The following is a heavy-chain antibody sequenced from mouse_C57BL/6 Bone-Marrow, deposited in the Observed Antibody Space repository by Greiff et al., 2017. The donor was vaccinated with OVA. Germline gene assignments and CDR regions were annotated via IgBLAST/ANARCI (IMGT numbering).Heavy chain of an antibody. Sequence: VQLKESVAELVRPGASVKLSCTASGFTIKNTYMHWVKQRPEQGLEWIGRLDPANGNTKYAPKFQGKAPITADTSSNTAYLQLSSLTSEDTAIYYCARSHYDYEGFAYWGQGTLVTVSA. V-gene: IGHV14-3*01. D-gene: IGHD2-4*01. CDR3: ARSHYDYEGFAY. CDR1: GFTIKNTY. J-gene: IGHJ3*01. CDR2: LDPANGNT.